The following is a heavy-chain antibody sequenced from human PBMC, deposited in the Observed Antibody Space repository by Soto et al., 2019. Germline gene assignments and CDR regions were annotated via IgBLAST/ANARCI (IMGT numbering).Heavy chain of an antibody. V-gene: IGHV3-30-3*01. J-gene: IGHJ1*01. D-gene: IGHD6-19*01. CDR2: ISYDGSNK. Sequence: QVQLVESGGGVVQPGRSLRLSCAASGFTFSSYAMHWLRQARGKGLEWVAVISYDGSNKYYADSVKGPFTISRDNSKNTLYVQMNRLRAEDAALYYCARESEQWLNNRAEYCQHWGQGTLVTFSS. CDR3: ARESEQWLNNRAEYCQH. CDR1: GFTFSSYA.